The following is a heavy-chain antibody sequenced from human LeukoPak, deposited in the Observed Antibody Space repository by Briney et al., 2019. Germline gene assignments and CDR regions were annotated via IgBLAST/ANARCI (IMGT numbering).Heavy chain of an antibody. CDR3: VRDPFFSVP. CDR2: IKEDGREK. Sequence: PGGSLRLSCAVSGFTIRNQWMSWVRQAPGKGLEWVANIKEDGREKYYVDSVEGRFTISRDNGKNSLYLQMNSLRVDDTALYYCVRDPFFSVPWGQGTLVTVSS. CDR1: GFTIRNQW. J-gene: IGHJ5*02. V-gene: IGHV3-7*01. D-gene: IGHD2/OR15-2a*01.